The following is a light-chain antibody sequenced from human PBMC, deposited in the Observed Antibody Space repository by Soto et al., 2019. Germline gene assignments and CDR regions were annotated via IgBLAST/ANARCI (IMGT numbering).Light chain of an antibody. CDR1: QSISSW. CDR2: KAS. CDR3: QQYNSYSLT. J-gene: IGKJ4*01. V-gene: IGKV1-5*03. Sequence: DIQMTQSPSTLSASVGDRVTITCRASQSISSWLAWYQQKPGKAHKLLIYKASSLESGVPSRFSGSGSETEFTLTISSLQPDDFATYYCQQYNSYSLTFGGGTKVEIK.